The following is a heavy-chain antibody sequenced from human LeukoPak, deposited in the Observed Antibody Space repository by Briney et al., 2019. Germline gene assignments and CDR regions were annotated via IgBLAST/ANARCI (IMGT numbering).Heavy chain of an antibody. Sequence: GGSLRLSCTTSGFTFSSYWMNWVRQAPGKGLEWVANIKHDGSNKYYADSVKGRFTISRDNSKNTLYLQMNSLRAEDTAVYYCAKGVSGSYFDAFDIWGQGTMVTVSS. V-gene: IGHV3-30*18. J-gene: IGHJ3*02. CDR1: GFTFSSYW. CDR2: IKHDGSNK. CDR3: AKGVSGSYFDAFDI. D-gene: IGHD1-26*01.